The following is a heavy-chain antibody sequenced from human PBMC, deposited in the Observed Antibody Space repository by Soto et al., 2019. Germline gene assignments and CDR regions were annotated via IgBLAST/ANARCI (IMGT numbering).Heavy chain of an antibody. J-gene: IGHJ4*02. CDR2: ISGSGGST. CDR1: GFTFSSYA. Sequence: PGGSLRLSCAASGFTFSSYAMSWVRQAPGKGLEWVSAISGSGGSTYYADSVKGRFTISRDNSKNTLYLQMNSLRAEDTAVYYYAKDGEIAAADTDTTGFCDYWGQGTLVTAPQ. V-gene: IGHV3-23*01. CDR3: AKDGEIAAADTDTTGFCDY. D-gene: IGHD6-13*01.